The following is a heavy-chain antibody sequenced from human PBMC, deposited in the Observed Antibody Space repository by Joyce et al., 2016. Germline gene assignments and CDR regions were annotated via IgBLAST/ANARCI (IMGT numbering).Heavy chain of an antibody. CDR2: ISGDGGTK. CDR1: GFTFSTYY. Sequence: EVQLVESGGGLVQPGGSLRLSCAASGFTFSTYYIHWVRQDPGKGLLWGARISGDGGTKTYADSVKGRFTISRDNAKNTVYLQMNSLSAEDTAVYYCARDTHLSGYFVPDSWGQGTLVTVSS. J-gene: IGHJ4*02. V-gene: IGHV3-74*03. CDR3: ARDTHLSGYFVPDS. D-gene: IGHD3-22*01.